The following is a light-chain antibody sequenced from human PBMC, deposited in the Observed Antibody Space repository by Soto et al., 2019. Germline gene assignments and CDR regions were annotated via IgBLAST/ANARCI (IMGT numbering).Light chain of an antibody. V-gene: IGKV1-13*02. CDR2: DAS. J-gene: IGKJ2*01. CDR3: QQFNSYPYT. CDR1: QGISSA. Sequence: AIPLTQSPSSLSASVGDRVTITCRASQGISSALAWYQQKPGKAPKLLIYDASSLESGVPSRFSGSGSGTDFTLTISSLQPEDFATYFCQQFNSYPYTFGQGTKLEIK.